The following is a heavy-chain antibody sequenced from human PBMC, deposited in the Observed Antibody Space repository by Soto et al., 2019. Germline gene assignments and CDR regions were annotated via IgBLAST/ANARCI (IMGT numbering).Heavy chain of an antibody. D-gene: IGHD3-22*01. Sequence: QVQLVQSGAEVRKPGSSVKVSCKASGGTFSRHAISWVRQAPGQGLEWMGGIIPIFGTANHAQKFQGRGTIIADESTSTVYMELSSLRAEDTDMYYCARGWGYDSNDYYYAYWGQGTLVIVSS. J-gene: IGHJ4*02. V-gene: IGHV1-69*01. CDR2: IIPIFGTA. CDR1: GGTFSRHA. CDR3: ARGWGYDSNDYYYAY.